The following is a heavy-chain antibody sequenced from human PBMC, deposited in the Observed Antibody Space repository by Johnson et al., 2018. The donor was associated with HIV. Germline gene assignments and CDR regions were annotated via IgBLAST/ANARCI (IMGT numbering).Heavy chain of an antibody. J-gene: IGHJ3*02. CDR2: ISSSGSTI. V-gene: IGHV3-11*04. CDR3: AKDPVGATWAFDI. CDR1: GFTFSDYD. D-gene: IGHD1-26*01. Sequence: QMQLVESGGGLVKPGGSLRLSCAASGFTFSDYDMSWIRQAPGKGLEWVSFISSSGSTIYYADSVKGRFTISRDNAKNTLYLQMNSLRAEDTAVYYCAKDPVGATWAFDIWGQGTMVTVSS.